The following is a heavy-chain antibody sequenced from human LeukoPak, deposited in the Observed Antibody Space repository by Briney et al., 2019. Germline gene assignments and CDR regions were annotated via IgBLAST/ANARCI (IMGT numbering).Heavy chain of an antibody. CDR1: GFTFRNYA. CDR2: ISYDANTQ. CDR3: AGEYSSSWYTFAFDI. Sequence: GRSLRLSCAASGFTFRNYAMHWVRQAPGKGLEWVAHISYDANTQYYPDSVKGRFTISRDNSKNTLYLQMNSLRAEDTAVYYCAGEYSSSWYTFAFDIWGQGTMVTVSS. J-gene: IGHJ3*02. V-gene: IGHV3-30*14. D-gene: IGHD6-13*01.